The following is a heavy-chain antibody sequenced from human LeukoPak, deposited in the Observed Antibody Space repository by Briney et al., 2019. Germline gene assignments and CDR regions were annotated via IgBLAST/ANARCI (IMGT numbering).Heavy chain of an antibody. D-gene: IGHD3-3*01. CDR3: ARVYDFWSGTHTNHRAERGNWFDP. J-gene: IGHJ5*02. CDR2: IYTSGST. Sequence: PSETLSLTCTVSGGSLSSYYWSWIRQPPGKGLECIGYIYTSGSTNYNTSLKSRVTISVDTSKNQLSLKLSSVTAADTAMYYCARVYDFWSGTHTNHRAERGNWFDPWGQGTLVTVSS. V-gene: IGHV4-4*09. CDR1: GGSLSSYY.